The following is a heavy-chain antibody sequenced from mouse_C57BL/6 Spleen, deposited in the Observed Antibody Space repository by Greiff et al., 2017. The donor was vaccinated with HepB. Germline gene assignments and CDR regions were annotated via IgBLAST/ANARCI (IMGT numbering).Heavy chain of an antibody. Sequence: EVMLVESGEGLVKPGGSLKLSCAASGFTFSSYAMSWVRQTPEKRLEWVAYISSGGDYIYYADTVKGRFTISRDNARNTLYLQMSSLKFEDTAMYYCTREDYGSPFAYWGQGTLVTVSA. CDR1: GFTFSSYA. D-gene: IGHD1-1*01. CDR3: TREDYGSPFAY. CDR2: ISSGGDYI. J-gene: IGHJ3*01. V-gene: IGHV5-9-1*02.